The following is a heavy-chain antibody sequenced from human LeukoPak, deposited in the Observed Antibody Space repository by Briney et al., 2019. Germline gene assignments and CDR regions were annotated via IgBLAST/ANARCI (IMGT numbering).Heavy chain of an antibody. J-gene: IGHJ5*02. V-gene: IGHV5-51*01. CDR3: ARVSSTSQPFDP. Sequence: GESLKISCQGSGYSFASYWIAWVRQMPGKGLEWMGIIYPDDSDTRYSPSFQGQVTISADKSISTAYLQWSGLKASDAAVYYCARVSSTSQPFDPWGQGTLVTVSA. D-gene: IGHD2-2*01. CDR2: IYPDDSDT. CDR1: GYSFASYW.